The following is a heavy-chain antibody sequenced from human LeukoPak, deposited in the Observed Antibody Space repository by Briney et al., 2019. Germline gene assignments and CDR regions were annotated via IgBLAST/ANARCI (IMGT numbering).Heavy chain of an antibody. J-gene: IGHJ3*02. CDR2: IYHSGST. D-gene: IGHD5-12*01. CDR3: ARGFEWLRNGQAFDI. CDR1: GGSISSGGYS. V-gene: IGHV4-30-2*01. Sequence: SQTLSLTCAVSGGSISSGGYSWSWIRQPPGKGLEWIGYIYHSGSTYYNPSLKSRVTISVDRSKNQFSLKLSSVTAADTAVYYCARGFEWLRNGQAFDIWGQGTMVTVSS.